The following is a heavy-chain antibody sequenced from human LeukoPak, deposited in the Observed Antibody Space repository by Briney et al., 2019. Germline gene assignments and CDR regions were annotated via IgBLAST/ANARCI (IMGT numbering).Heavy chain of an antibody. Sequence: SETLSLTCAVYGGSFSGYYWSWIRQPPGKGLEWIGEINHSGSTNYNPSLKSRVTISVDTSKNQFSLELSSVTAADTAVYYCASRLWFGESFLDYWGQGTLVTVSS. CDR3: ASRLWFGESFLDY. CDR1: GGSFSGYY. J-gene: IGHJ4*02. V-gene: IGHV4-34*01. CDR2: INHSGST. D-gene: IGHD3-10*01.